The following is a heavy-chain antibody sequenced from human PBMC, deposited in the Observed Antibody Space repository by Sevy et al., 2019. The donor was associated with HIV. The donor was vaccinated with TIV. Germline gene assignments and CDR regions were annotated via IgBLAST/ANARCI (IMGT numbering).Heavy chain of an antibody. D-gene: IGHD1-26*01. CDR1: GYTFTGYY. Sequence: ASVKVSCKASGYTFTGYYIHWVRQAPGQGLEWMGRINPTSGGTNYAQKFQGRVTMTRDTSISTAYMDLSRLKSDDTTVYYCATEWDWGQGTMVTVSS. CDR2: INPTSGGT. J-gene: IGHJ3*01. CDR3: ATEWD. V-gene: IGHV1-2*06.